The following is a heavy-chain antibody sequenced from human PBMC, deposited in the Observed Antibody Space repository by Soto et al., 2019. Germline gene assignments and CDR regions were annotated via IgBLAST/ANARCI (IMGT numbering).Heavy chain of an antibody. V-gene: IGHV1-69*01. CDR1: GGTFSSYA. J-gene: IGHJ6*02. Sequence: QVQLVQSGAEVKKPGSSVKVSCKASGGTFSSYAISWVRQAPGQGLEWMGGIIPIFGTATYAQKYQGRVKITAEESTSTAYKELSSLRSEDTAVYYCARGSSDFGVEYGMDVWGQGTTVTVSS. CDR3: ARGSSDFGVEYGMDV. D-gene: IGHD3-3*01. CDR2: IIPIFGTA.